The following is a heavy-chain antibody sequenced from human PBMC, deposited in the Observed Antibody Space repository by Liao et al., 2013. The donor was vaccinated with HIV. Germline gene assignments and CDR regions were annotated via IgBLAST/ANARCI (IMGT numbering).Heavy chain of an antibody. CDR2: LYYSGRT. V-gene: IGHV4-61*01. CDR3: ARDPNRAAAGAFDI. D-gene: IGHD6-13*01. CDR1: GGSISSSSYY. J-gene: IGHJ3*02. Sequence: QVQLQESGPGLVKPSETLSLTCTVSGGSISSSSYYWSWIRQPPGKGLEWIGYLYYSGRTDYNPSLKSRATISLDTSKNQISLKMRSMTAADTAMYFCARDPNRAAAGAFDIWGPGTMVTVSS.